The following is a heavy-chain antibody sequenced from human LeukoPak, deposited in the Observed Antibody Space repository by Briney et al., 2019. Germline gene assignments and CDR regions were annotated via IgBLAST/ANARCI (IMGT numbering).Heavy chain of an antibody. CDR1: GYTLTDNH. J-gene: IGHJ3*01. V-gene: IGHV1-2*02. CDR3: ARELGVNAFDV. D-gene: IGHD7-27*01. Sequence: SVKVSCKASGYTLTDNHLYWVRQAPGQGLEWMGWFDPKSGGTNLAQNFQGRLTMTRDTSTSTAYMELSRLTFDDTAVYYCARELGVNAFDVWGRGTMVTVSS. CDR2: FDPKSGGT.